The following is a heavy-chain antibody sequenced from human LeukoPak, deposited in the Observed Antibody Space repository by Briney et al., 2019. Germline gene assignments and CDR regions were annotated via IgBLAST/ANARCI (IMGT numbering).Heavy chain of an antibody. CDR1: GGSISSSSYY. CDR2: IYYSGST. D-gene: IGHD6-19*01. J-gene: IGHJ4*02. CDR3: ARFSGYSSGWLRTFYFDY. V-gene: IGHV4-39*01. Sequence: SETLSLTCTVSGGSISSSSYYWGWIRQPPGKGLEWIGSIYYSGSTYYNPSRKSRFTISVDTSKNQFSLKLSSVTAADTAVYYCARFSGYSSGWLRTFYFDYWGQGTLVTVSS.